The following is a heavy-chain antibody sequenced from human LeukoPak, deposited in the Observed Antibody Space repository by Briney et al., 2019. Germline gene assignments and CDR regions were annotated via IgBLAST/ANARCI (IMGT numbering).Heavy chain of an antibody. D-gene: IGHD2-15*01. J-gene: IGHJ6*02. Sequence: PGGSLRLSCVASGFTFSDYTMKWVRQAPGKGLEWVSTFSRRSDIYYADSVKGRFTISRDSAKNSLYLQMNSLRDEDTAVYYCARSPGYCRGGSCYYYYAMDVWGQGTTVTVSS. CDR1: GFTFSDYT. CDR3: ARSPGYCRGGSCYYYYAMDV. CDR2: FSRRSDI. V-gene: IGHV3-69-1*01.